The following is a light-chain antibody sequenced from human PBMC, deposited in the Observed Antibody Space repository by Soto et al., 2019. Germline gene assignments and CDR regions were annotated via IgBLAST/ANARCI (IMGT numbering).Light chain of an antibody. CDR3: SAWDDRLNGWL. CDR2: SND. V-gene: IGLV1-44*01. J-gene: IGLJ3*02. Sequence: QSVLTQPPSASETPGQRLTISGSGSSSNIGSNTVNWYQQLPGAAPKLLIYSNDQRPSGVPDRFSGSNSGTSASLAISGLQSEDEADYYCSAWDDRLNGWLFGGGTKVTVL. CDR1: SSNIGSNT.